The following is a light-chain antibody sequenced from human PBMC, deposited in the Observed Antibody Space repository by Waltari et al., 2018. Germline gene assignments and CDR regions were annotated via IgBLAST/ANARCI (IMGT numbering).Light chain of an antibody. CDR3: QSYDSALSAV. Sequence: QSVLTQPPSVSGVPGQGVTISRTGSSSNTGAGYDVHWYQQLPGAAPKLLIYAYSNRPSGVPDRFYGSKSGTSASLAITGLQAEDEADYYCQSYDSALSAVFGGGTKVTVL. CDR2: AYS. CDR1: SSNTGAGYD. J-gene: IGLJ3*02. V-gene: IGLV1-40*01.